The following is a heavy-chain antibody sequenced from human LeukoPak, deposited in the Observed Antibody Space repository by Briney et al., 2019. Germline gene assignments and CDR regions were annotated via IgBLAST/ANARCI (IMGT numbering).Heavy chain of an antibody. CDR1: GYIFVDYF. CDR3: ARARVERLGTDY. CDR2: INPNSGAT. D-gene: IGHD1-1*01. Sequence: GASVKVSCKASGYIFVDYFLHWVREAPGQGLEWMGWINPNSGATNYAQRFQGRVTMTRGTSISTADIELSCLRSDDTAVFYLARARVERLGTDYWGQGTLVTVS. J-gene: IGHJ4*02. V-gene: IGHV1-2*02.